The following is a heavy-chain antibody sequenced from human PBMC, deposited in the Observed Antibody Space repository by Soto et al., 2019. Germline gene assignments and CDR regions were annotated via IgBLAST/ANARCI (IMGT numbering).Heavy chain of an antibody. CDR3: APRSYGDPSNGADY. J-gene: IGHJ4*02. V-gene: IGHV1-69*02. D-gene: IGHD4-17*01. CDR2: IIPILGIA. Sequence: QVQLVQSGAEVKKPGSSVKVSCKASGGTFSSYTISWVRQAPGQGLEWMGRIIPILGIANYAQKFQGRVTITADKSTSTAYMELSSLRAEDTAVYYCAPRSYGDPSNGADYWGQGTLVTVSS. CDR1: GGTFSSYT.